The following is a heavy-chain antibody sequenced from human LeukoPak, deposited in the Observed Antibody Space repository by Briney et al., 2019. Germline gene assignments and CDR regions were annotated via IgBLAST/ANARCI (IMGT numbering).Heavy chain of an antibody. D-gene: IGHD4-23*01. CDR1: GFTFSSYG. CDR2: IRYDGSNK. CDR3: ARDFRATLRWYGGLDY. Sequence: PGGSLRLSCAASGFTFSSYGMHWVRQAPGKGLEWVAFIRYDGSNKFYADSVRGRFIISRDNSKNTLYLQMNSLRAEDTAVYYCARDFRATLRWYGGLDYWGQGTLVTVSS. J-gene: IGHJ4*02. V-gene: IGHV3-30*02.